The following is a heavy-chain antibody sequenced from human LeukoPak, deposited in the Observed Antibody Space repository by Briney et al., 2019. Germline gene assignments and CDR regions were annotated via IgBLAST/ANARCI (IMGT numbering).Heavy chain of an antibody. CDR2: INGRGGST. CDR1: GFTFSSYA. CDR3: AELGITMIGGV. V-gene: IGHV3-23*01. Sequence: GGSLRLSCAASGFTFSSYAMSWVRQAPGKGLEWVSSINGRGGSTYYADSVKGRFTISRDNAKNSLYLQMNSLRAEDTAVYYCAELGITMIGGVWGKGTTVTIS. D-gene: IGHD3-10*02. J-gene: IGHJ6*03.